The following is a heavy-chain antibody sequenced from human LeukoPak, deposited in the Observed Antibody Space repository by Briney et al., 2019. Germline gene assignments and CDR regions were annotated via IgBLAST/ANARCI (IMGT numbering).Heavy chain of an antibody. CDR3: AKDKLPTAMFSYVY. CDR1: GFTVGSHA. V-gene: IGHV3-23*01. J-gene: IGHJ4*02. D-gene: IGHD2-2*01. Sequence: GGSLRLSCAASGFTVGSHAMTWVRPAPGKGLEWVSGITYSGDNTYYAGSVKGRFTISRDNSRNTLFLQMDSLRAEDTAVYYCAKDKLPTAMFSYVYWGQGTLVTVSS. CDR2: ITYSGDNT.